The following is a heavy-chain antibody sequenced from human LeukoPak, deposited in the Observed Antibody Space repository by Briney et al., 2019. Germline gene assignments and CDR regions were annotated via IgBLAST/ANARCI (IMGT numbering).Heavy chain of an antibody. J-gene: IGHJ6*02. D-gene: IGHD2-2*02. CDR3: ARGPYCSSTSCYKYYYYGMDV. CDR2: IYNSGST. CDR1: GGSISSYY. V-gene: IGHV4-4*07. Sequence: SETLSLTCTVSGGSISSYYWSWIRQPAGKGLEWIGRIYNSGSTNYNPSLKSRVTMSVDTSKNQFSLKLSSVTAADTAVYYCARGPYCSSTSCYKYYYYGMDVWGQGTTVTVSS.